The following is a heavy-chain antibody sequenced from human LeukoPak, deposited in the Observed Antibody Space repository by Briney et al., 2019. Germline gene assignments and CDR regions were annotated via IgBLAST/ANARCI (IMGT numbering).Heavy chain of an antibody. Sequence: ASVKVSCKASGYTFTGYYMHWVRQAPGQGLEWMGWINPNSGGTNYAQKFQGRVTMTRDTSISTAYMELSRLRSDDTAVYYCARDHGGYNQVDSDYWGQGTLVTVSS. CDR3: ARDHGGYNQVDSDY. CDR1: GYTFTGYY. CDR2: INPNSGGT. D-gene: IGHD5-24*01. V-gene: IGHV1-2*02. J-gene: IGHJ4*02.